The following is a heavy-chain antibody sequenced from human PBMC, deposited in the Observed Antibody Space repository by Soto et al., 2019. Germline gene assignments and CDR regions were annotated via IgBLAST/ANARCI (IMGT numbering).Heavy chain of an antibody. Sequence: EEQLEESGGGLVKPGGSLRLSCAASGFTFSNAWMSWVRQAPGKGLEWVGRIKSIPDGGTTDYAAPVKGRFTMSRDDSKNMLSLQMNSLKTEDTAVYYCTTDSADIVPATYGMDVWGQGTTVTVSS. V-gene: IGHV3-15*01. J-gene: IGHJ6*02. D-gene: IGHD2-8*01. CDR2: IKSIPDGGTT. CDR1: GFTFSNAW. CDR3: TTDSADIVPATYGMDV.